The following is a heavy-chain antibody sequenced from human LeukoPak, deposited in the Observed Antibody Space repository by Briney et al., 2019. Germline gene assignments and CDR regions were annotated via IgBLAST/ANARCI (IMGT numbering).Heavy chain of an antibody. V-gene: IGHV4-39*01. CDR2: IYYSGST. CDR1: GGSISSSSYY. J-gene: IGHJ6*03. Sequence: PSETLSLTCTVSGGSISSSSYYWGWIRQPPGKGLGWIGSIYYSGSTYYNPSLKSRVTISVDTSKNQFSLKLSSVTAADTAVYYCARHYPGYTRYQLLAYYYYYMDVWGKGTTVTISS. CDR3: ARHYPGYTRYQLLAYYYYYMDV. D-gene: IGHD2-2*01.